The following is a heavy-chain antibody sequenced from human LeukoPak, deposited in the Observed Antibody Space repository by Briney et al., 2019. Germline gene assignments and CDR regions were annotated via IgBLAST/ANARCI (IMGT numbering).Heavy chain of an antibody. D-gene: IGHD3-10*01. CDR2: VYQSGGT. Sequence: SETLSLTCTVSGGSISTYYWGWTRHPPKGGLEWIGDVYQSGGTNYNPSLKSRVTISVDTSKNQFSLRLTSVTAADTAVYYCARVTPSFAHNWFDPWGQGTLVTVSS. CDR1: GGSISTYY. CDR3: ARVTPSFAHNWFDP. V-gene: IGHV4-59*12. J-gene: IGHJ5*02.